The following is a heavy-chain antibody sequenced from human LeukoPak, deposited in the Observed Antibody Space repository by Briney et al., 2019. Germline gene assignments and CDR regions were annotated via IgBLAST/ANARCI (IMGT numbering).Heavy chain of an antibody. Sequence: GRSLRLSCAASGFTFSSYGMHWVRQAPGKGLEWVAVIRYDGSNKYYADSVKGRFTISRDNSKNTLYLQMNSLRAEDTDVYYCAREAGYSSGWYYYYYGMDVWGQGTTVTVSS. J-gene: IGHJ6*02. CDR3: AREAGYSSGWYYYYYGMDV. CDR1: GFTFSSYG. CDR2: IRYDGSNK. V-gene: IGHV3-33*01. D-gene: IGHD6-19*01.